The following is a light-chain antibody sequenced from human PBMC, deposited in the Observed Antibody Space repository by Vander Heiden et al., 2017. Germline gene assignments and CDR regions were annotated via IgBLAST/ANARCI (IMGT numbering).Light chain of an antibody. V-gene: IGKV1-5*03. J-gene: IGKJ2*01. CDR2: KAS. CDR1: QSIRSW. Sequence: DLPMTHSPSTLSASVGDRVTITCRASQSIRSWLAWYQQKPGKAPKLLIYKASSLESGVPSRFSGSGSGTEFTLTISSLQPDDFATYYCQQYNSYGYTFGQGTKLEIK. CDR3: QQYNSYGYT.